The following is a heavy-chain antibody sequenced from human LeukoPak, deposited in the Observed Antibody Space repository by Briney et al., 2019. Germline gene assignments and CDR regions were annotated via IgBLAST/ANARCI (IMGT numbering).Heavy chain of an antibody. V-gene: IGHV3-7*01. J-gene: IGHJ4*02. CDR3: AKASIAGAIGVLDY. CDR1: GFTFNNYW. CDR2: INQDGSGK. D-gene: IGHD1-26*01. Sequence: GGSLRLSCAAFGFTFNNYWMSWVRQAPGKGLEWVANINQDGSGKHYVDSVKGRFTISRDNAKNSLYLQMNGLRAEDTAVYFCAKASIAGAIGVLDYWGQGTLVTVSS.